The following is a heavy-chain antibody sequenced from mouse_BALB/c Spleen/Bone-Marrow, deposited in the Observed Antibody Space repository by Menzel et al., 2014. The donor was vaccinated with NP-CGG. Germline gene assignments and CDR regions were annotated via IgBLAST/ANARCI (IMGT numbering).Heavy chain of an antibody. D-gene: IGHD1-1*01. CDR1: GFTFTDYY. Sequence: VQLQQSGGGLVQPGGSLRLSCATSGFTFTDYYMSWVRQPPGKALEWLGFIRNKANGYTTEYSASVKGRFTISRDNSQSIPYLQMNTLRAEDSATHYCARDRNYGSSWYFDVWGAGTTVTVSS. CDR3: ARDRNYGSSWYFDV. CDR2: IRNKANGYTT. V-gene: IGHV7-3*02. J-gene: IGHJ1*01.